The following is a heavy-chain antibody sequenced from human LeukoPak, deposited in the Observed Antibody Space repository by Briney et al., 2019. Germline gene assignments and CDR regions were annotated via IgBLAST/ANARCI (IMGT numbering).Heavy chain of an antibody. J-gene: IGHJ4*02. Sequence: PSGTLSLTCGVSGGSITNTNYWTWVRQPPGKGLEWIGEVNLQGSTNYNPSLMGRVAIAVDTSENHISLQLTSVTTADTAVYYCAREGGPYRPLDYSGQGTLVTVSS. CDR2: VNLQGST. V-gene: IGHV4-4*02. CDR1: GGSITNTNY. CDR3: AREGGPYRPLDY.